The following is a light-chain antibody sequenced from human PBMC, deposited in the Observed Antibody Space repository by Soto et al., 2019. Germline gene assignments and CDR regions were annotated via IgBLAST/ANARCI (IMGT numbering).Light chain of an antibody. CDR3: QQYDNLPLT. Sequence: DIQMTQSPFSLSASVGDRVTITCQASQDISNYLNWYQQKPGKAPKLLIYDASNLETGVPSRFSGSGSGTDFTFTISSLQPEDIATYYCQQYDNLPLTFGGGTRLEIK. V-gene: IGKV1-33*01. J-gene: IGKJ5*01. CDR2: DAS. CDR1: QDISNY.